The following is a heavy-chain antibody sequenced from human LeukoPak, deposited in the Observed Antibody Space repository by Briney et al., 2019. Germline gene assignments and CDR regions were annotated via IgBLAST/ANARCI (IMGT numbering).Heavy chain of an antibody. CDR3: AELGITMIGGV. Sequence: GGSLRLSCAASDFTFTSYGMSWVRQAPGKGLEWVSYISSSGSTIYYADSVKGRFTISRDNAKNSLYLQMNSLRAEDTAVYYCAELGITMIGGVWGKGTTVTISS. CDR2: ISSSGSTI. CDR1: DFTFTSYG. D-gene: IGHD3-10*02. V-gene: IGHV3-48*04. J-gene: IGHJ6*04.